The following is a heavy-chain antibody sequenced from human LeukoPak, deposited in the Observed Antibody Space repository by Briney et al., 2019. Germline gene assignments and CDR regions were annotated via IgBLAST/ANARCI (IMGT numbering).Heavy chain of an antibody. D-gene: IGHD6-13*01. CDR1: GFTVNSNY. CDR2: IYSSGTT. CDR3: AREVKKGIAASGSRDY. Sequence: SGGSWGLSCAASGFTVNSNYMSWVRQAPGKGLEWVSIIYSSGTTYYADSVKGRCTISRDNSKNTLYLQMNSLRAEDTAVYYCAREVKKGIAASGSRDYWGEGTLDPVSS. J-gene: IGHJ4*02. V-gene: IGHV3-53*01.